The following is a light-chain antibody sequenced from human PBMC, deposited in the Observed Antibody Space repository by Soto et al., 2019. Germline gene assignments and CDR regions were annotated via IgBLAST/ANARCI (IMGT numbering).Light chain of an antibody. CDR1: QSVSSSF. CDR2: AAS. Sequence: PGERATLSCSAGQSVSSSFLAWXQQXPGXXPXXLIYAASSRATGIPDRFSGRGSGTDFTLTINRLEPEDFAVYCCQDYGTSWTCGQGTKVDIK. J-gene: IGKJ1*01. CDR3: QDYGTSWT. V-gene: IGKV3-20*01.